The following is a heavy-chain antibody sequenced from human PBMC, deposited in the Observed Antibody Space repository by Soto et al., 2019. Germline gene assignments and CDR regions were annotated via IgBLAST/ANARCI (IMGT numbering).Heavy chain of an antibody. Sequence: PSETLSLTCTVSGGSISSGGYYWSWIRQHPGKGLEWIGYIYYSGSTYYNPSLKSRVTISVDTSKNQFSLKLSPVTAADTAVYYCARGIVGVENWFDPSGPVTPGTVSS. J-gene: IGHJ5*02. CDR2: IYYSGST. V-gene: IGHV4-31*03. CDR3: ARGIVGVENWFDP. CDR1: GGSISSGGYY. D-gene: IGHD3-22*01.